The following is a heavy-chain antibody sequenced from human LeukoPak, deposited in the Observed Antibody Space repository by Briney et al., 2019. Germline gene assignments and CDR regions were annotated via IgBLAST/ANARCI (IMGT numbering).Heavy chain of an antibody. Sequence: GGSLRLSCAASGFTFSDYYMSWIRQAPGKGLEWVSYISSSGSTIYYADSVKGRFTISRDNAKNSLYLQMNGLRAEDTAVCYCARGRFNYDNTGYSSFYHWGQGTLVTVSS. CDR1: GFTFSDYY. J-gene: IGHJ4*02. CDR2: ISSSGSTI. CDR3: ARGRFNYDNTGYSSFYH. D-gene: IGHD3-22*01. V-gene: IGHV3-11*04.